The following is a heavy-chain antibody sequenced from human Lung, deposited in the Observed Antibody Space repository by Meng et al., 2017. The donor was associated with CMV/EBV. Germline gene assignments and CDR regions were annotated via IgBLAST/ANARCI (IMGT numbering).Heavy chain of an antibody. D-gene: IGHD3-3*01. V-gene: IGHV1-18*01. J-gene: IGHJ4*02. CDR1: GYTFSDSG. CDR2: ISAYNGNK. Sequence: ASVKVSCKASGYTFSDSGIAWVRQVPGQGLEWMGWISAYNGNKNYVEQFQGRVTMTTDTSTSTAYMELRSLRSDDTAVYYCARWGGILGVVVKTPGYWGQGTLVTVSS. CDR3: ARWGGILGVVVKTPGY.